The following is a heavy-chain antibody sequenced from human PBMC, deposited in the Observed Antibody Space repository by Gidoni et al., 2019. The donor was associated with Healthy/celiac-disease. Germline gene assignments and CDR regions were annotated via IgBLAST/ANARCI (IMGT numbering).Heavy chain of an antibody. CDR3: ARDHGYNPVANWFDP. J-gene: IGHJ5*02. V-gene: IGHV4-39*01. Sequence: QLQLQESGPGLVKPSETLSLTCTVSGDSISSSSYYWGWIRQPPGKGLEWIGSIYYSGSTYYNPSLKSRVTISVDTSKNQFSLKLSSVTAADTAVYYCARDHGYNPVANWFDPWGQGTLVTVSS. CDR2: IYYSGST. D-gene: IGHD5-12*01. CDR1: GDSISSSSYY.